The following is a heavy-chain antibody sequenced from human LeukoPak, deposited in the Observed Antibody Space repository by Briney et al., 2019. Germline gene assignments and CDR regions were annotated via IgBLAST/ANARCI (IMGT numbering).Heavy chain of an antibody. Sequence: KPSETLSLTCAVYGGSFSGYYWSWIRPPPGKGLEWIGENNHSGSTNYNPSLKIRVTISVDTSKNQFSLKLSSVTAADTAVYYCARGIDYWGQGTLVTVSS. J-gene: IGHJ4*02. V-gene: IGHV4-34*01. CDR2: NNHSGST. CDR1: GGSFSGYY. CDR3: ARGIDY.